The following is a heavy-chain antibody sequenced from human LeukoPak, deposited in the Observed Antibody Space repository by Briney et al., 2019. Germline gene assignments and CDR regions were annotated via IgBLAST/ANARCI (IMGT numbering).Heavy chain of an antibody. CDR1: GYTFTDYY. Sequence: PLASVKVSCKASGYTFTDYYMHWVRQAPGQGFEWMGWINPNDGDTNYAQKFQGRVTMTRDTSISTAHMEVSRLRFDDTAVYYCARANFLYCSSSTCLFDYWGQGTLVTVSS. CDR3: ARANFLYCSSSTCLFDY. V-gene: IGHV1-2*02. J-gene: IGHJ4*02. CDR2: INPNDGDT. D-gene: IGHD2-2*01.